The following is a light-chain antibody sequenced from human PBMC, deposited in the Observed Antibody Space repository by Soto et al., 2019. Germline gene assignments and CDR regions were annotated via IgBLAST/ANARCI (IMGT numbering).Light chain of an antibody. CDR1: QSVSSNY. V-gene: IGKV3-20*01. CDR3: QHYSSQT. Sequence: EVVFTQSPGTLSLFPGERAILSCRASQSVSSNYLAWYQQKPGQAPRLLIYGASSRATDIPDRFSGSGSGTDFTLTITRLEPEDFAVYYCQHYSSQTVGQGTKVEIK. CDR2: GAS. J-gene: IGKJ1*01.